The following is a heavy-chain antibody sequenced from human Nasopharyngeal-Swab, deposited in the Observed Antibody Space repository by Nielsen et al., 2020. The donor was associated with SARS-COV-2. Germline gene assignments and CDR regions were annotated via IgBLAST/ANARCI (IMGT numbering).Heavy chain of an antibody. D-gene: IGHD3-9*01. CDR3: ARGGRLRYFDWSYYYYGMDV. Sequence: SETLSLTCAVYGGSFSGYYWSWIRQPPWKGLEWIGEINHSGSTNYNPSLKSRVTISVDTSKNQFSLKLSSVTAADTAVYYCARGGRLRYFDWSYYYYGMDVWGQGTTVTVSS. J-gene: IGHJ6*02. CDR2: INHSGST. CDR1: GGSFSGYY. V-gene: IGHV4-34*01.